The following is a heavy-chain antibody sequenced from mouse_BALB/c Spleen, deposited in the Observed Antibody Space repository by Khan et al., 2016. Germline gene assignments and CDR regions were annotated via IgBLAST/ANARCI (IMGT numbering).Heavy chain of an antibody. V-gene: IGHV3-2*02. CDR3: ARTARIKY. CDR1: GYSITSGYG. D-gene: IGHD1-2*01. Sequence: VQLQQSGPGLVKPSQSLSLTCTVTGYSITSGYGWNWIRQFPGNKLEWMGYISYSGSTNYNPYLKSRISITRDTSKNQFFLQLNSVTTEDTATYYSARTARIKYWGQGTTLTVSS. CDR2: ISYSGST. J-gene: IGHJ2*01.